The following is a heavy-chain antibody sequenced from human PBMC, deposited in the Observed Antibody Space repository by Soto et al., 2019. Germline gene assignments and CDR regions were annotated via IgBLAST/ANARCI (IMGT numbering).Heavy chain of an antibody. J-gene: IGHJ6*02. CDR1: GFTFSSYW. Sequence: EVQLVESGGGLVQPGGSLRLSCAASGFTFSSYWMHWVRQGPGKGLVWVSRINGDGSNTNYADSVRGRFTISRDNAKNTVYLQMNSLRDEDMAVYYCARGIRNYYGTDVWGQGTTVTVSS. D-gene: IGHD5-18*01. V-gene: IGHV3-74*01. CDR3: ARGIRNYYGTDV. CDR2: INGDGSNT.